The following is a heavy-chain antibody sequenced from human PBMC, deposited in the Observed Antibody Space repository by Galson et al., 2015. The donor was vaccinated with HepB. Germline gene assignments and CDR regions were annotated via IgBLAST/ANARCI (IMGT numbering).Heavy chain of an antibody. CDR1: GFTFSRLG. J-gene: IGHJ4*02. Sequence: SLRLSCAASGFTFSRLGMTWVRQAPGKGLECVAAIGVSRTTDYADSVKGRFTISRDNSKNMLFLQMNNLRAEDTAVYYCAKGTTDIDYWGQGTLVTVSS. CDR2: IGVSRTT. D-gene: IGHD1-1*01. V-gene: IGHV3-23*01. CDR3: AKGTTDIDY.